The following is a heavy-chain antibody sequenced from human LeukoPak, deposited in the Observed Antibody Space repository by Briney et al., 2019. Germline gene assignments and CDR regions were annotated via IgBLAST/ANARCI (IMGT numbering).Heavy chain of an antibody. CDR3: ARVQRGIAVALDY. Sequence: GGSLRLSCAASGFTFSSYWMHWVRQAPGKGLVWVSRINSDGSSTSYADSVKGRFTISRDNAKNTLYLQMNSLRAEDTAVYYCARVQRGIAVALDYWGQGTLVTVSS. V-gene: IGHV3-74*01. J-gene: IGHJ4*02. CDR1: GFTFSSYW. CDR2: INSDGSST. D-gene: IGHD6-19*01.